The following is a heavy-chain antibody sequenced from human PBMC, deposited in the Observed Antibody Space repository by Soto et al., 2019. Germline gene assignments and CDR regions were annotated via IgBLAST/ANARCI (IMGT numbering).Heavy chain of an antibody. CDR1: GYVFTGYY. Sequence: ASVKVSCKTSGYVFTGYYLHWVRQAPGQGLEWMGWINCRSGGTTYTQKFLGRVTLTMDTSTSTAYMELSSLISDDTALYYCMRGASARDSSGYPYYFDPWGQGTLVTSPQ. D-gene: IGHD3-22*01. V-gene: IGHV1-2*02. CDR3: MRGASARDSSGYPYYFDP. J-gene: IGHJ4*02. CDR2: INCRSGGT.